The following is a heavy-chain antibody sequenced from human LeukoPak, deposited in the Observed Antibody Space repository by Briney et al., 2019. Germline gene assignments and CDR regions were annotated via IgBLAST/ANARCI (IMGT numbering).Heavy chain of an antibody. V-gene: IGHV3-74*01. D-gene: IGHD4-17*01. CDR1: GFTFSSYW. Sequence: GGSLRLSCAASGFTFSSYWMHWVRQAPGKGLVWVSRINSDGSGTSYADSVKGRFTISRDNAKNTLYLQMNSLRAEDTAVYYCARDPGLRDYYGMDVWGQGTTVTVSS. CDR3: ARDPGLRDYYGMDV. CDR2: INSDGSGT. J-gene: IGHJ6*02.